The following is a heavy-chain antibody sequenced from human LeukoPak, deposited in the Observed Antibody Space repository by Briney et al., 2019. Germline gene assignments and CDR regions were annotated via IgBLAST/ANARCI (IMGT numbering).Heavy chain of an antibody. CDR3: AKGTVGAKY. J-gene: IGHJ4*02. CDR2: IWYDGSNK. D-gene: IGHD1-26*01. Sequence: GGSLRLSCAASGFTFSSYGMHWVRQAPGKGLEWVAVIWYDGSNKYYADSVKGRFTISRDNAKNSLYLQMNSLRVDDTAVYYCAKGTVGAKYWGQGTLVIVSS. CDR1: GFTFSSYG. V-gene: IGHV3-33*03.